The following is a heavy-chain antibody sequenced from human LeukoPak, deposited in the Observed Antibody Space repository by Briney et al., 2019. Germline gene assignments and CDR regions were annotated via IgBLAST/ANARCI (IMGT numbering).Heavy chain of an antibody. CDR2: INHSGST. J-gene: IGHJ6*04. V-gene: IGHV4-34*01. CDR1: GDSFSDHY. Sequence: SETLSLTCAVYGDSFSDHYWSWIRQPPGKGLEWIGEINHSGSTTYNPSLKTRVTMSVDTSKNQFSLKLTSVTAEDTAVYYCAELGITMIGGVWGKGTTVTISS. CDR3: AELGITMIGGV. D-gene: IGHD3-10*02.